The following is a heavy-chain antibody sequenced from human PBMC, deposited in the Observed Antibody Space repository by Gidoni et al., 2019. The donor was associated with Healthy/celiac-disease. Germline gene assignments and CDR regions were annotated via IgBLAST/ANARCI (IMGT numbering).Heavy chain of an antibody. V-gene: IGHV3-33*01. D-gene: IGHD3-9*01. Sequence: QVQPVESGGGVVQPGRSLSLSCAASGFTFSSYGIHLVRQAPGKGLEWVAVIWYDGSNKYYAESVKGRFTISRDNSKNTLYRQMNSLRAEDTAVYYCARGYFDWLSTFDYWGQGTLVTVSS. CDR1: GFTFSSYG. J-gene: IGHJ4*02. CDR2: IWYDGSNK. CDR3: ARGYFDWLSTFDY.